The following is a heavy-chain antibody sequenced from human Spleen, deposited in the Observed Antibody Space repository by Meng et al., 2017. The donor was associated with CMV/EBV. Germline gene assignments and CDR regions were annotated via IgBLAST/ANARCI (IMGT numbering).Heavy chain of an antibody. V-gene: IGHV3-7*01. D-gene: IGHD2-8*01. Sequence: GGSLRLSCAASGFSFSDYWMSWVRQAPGKGLEWVANIEEDGSEQYYVDAVKGRFTVSRDNAKNSLYLQMNRLRVEDTAVYYCARDREDIVLMPDYWGQGTLVTVSS. J-gene: IGHJ4*02. CDR1: GFSFSDYW. CDR3: ARDREDIVLMPDY. CDR2: IEEDGSEQ.